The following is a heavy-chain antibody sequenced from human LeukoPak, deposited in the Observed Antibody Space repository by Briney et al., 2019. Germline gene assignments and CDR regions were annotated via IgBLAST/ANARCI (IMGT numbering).Heavy chain of an antibody. CDR1: GGSVSSESYH. CDR3: ARGVGGVREGFDI. Sequence: SETLSLTCTVSGGSVSSESYHWTWIRQPPGKGLEWIAYIFTGGSSYYNPSLKSRVTISVDTSKNQFSLKLNSVTAADTAQYHCARGVGGVREGFDIWGQGTMDTVSS. V-gene: IGHV4-61*01. J-gene: IGHJ3*02. CDR2: IFTGGSS. D-gene: IGHD3-16*01.